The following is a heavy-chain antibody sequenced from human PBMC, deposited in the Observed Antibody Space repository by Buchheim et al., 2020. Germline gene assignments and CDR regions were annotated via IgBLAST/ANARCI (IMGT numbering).Heavy chain of an antibody. CDR1: GGSFSGYY. CDR3: ARGKPYYDFWSGYSSIYYYYGMDV. Sequence: QVQLQQWGAGLLKPSETLSLTCAVYGGSFSGYYWSWIRQPPGKGLEWIGEINHSGSTNYNPSLKSRVTISVHTSKNTVSLKLSSVTAADTAVYYCARGKPYYDFWSGYSSIYYYYGMDVWGQGTT. D-gene: IGHD3-3*01. V-gene: IGHV4-34*01. CDR2: INHSGST. J-gene: IGHJ6*02.